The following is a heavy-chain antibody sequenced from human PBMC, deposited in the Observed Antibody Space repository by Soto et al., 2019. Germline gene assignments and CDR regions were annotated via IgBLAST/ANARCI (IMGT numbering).Heavy chain of an antibody. V-gene: IGHV3-23*01. J-gene: IGHJ6*02. CDR1: GFTFSIYG. D-gene: IGHD2-15*01. CDR3: ARVDTPTVRVGMDV. Sequence: PGGSLRLSCAASGFTFSIYGMTWVRQAPGKGLEWVSTISANIISTYYADSVKGRFTISRDNSKNTLYLQMSSLRVEDTAVYHCARVDTPTVRVGMDVWGQGTTVTVSS. CDR2: ISANIIST.